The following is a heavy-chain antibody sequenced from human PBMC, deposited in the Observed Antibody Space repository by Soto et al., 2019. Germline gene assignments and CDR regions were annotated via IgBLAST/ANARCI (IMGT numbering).Heavy chain of an antibody. Sequence: PGGSLRLSCAASGFTFSSYGMHWVRQAPGKGLEWVAVISYDGSNKYYADSVKGRFTISRDNSKNTLYLQMNSLRAEDTAVYYCCRRANDRKTFAIDYWGQGTLVTVSS. D-gene: IGHD1-1*01. J-gene: IGHJ4*02. CDR1: GFTFSSYG. CDR2: ISYDGSNK. CDR3: CRRANDRKTFAIDY. V-gene: IGHV3-30*03.